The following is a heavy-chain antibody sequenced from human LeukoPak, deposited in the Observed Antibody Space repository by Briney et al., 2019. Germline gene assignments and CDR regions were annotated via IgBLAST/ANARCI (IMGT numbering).Heavy chain of an antibody. Sequence: ASVKVSCKASGYTFTSYGISWVRQAPGQGLEWMGWISAYNGNTNYAQKLQGRVTITTDESTSTAYMELSSLRSEDTAVYYCARESGQQPDAFDIWGQGTMVTVSS. CDR2: ISAYNGNT. CDR3: ARESGQQPDAFDI. CDR1: GYTFTSYG. V-gene: IGHV1-18*01. J-gene: IGHJ3*02. D-gene: IGHD6-13*01.